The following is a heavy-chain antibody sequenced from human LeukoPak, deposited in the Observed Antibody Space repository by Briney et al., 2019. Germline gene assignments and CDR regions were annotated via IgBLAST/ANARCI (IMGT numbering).Heavy chain of an antibody. CDR1: GGSISSGSYY. J-gene: IGHJ4*02. D-gene: IGHD5-18*01. Sequence: SQTLSLTCTVSGGSISSGSYYWSWIRQPAGKGLEWIGRIYTSGSTNYNPSLKSRVTISVDTSKNQFSLKLSSVTAADTAVYYCARVRGYSYGFDYWGQGTLATVSS. CDR3: ARVRGYSYGFDY. CDR2: IYTSGST. V-gene: IGHV4-61*02.